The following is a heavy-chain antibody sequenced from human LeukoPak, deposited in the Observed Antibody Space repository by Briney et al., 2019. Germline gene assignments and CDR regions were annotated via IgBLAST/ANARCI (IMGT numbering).Heavy chain of an antibody. CDR3: AKRGFCSGGSCYSFHFDY. D-gene: IGHD2-15*01. J-gene: IGHJ4*02. CDR2: ISYEGSNI. Sequence: GGSLRLSCTASGFTFNSHGMHRVRQAPGKGLEWVALISYEGSNIEYADSVKGRFTISRDNSKNTLYLQMNSLRAEDTALYYCAKRGFCSGGSCYSFHFDYWGQGTLVTVSS. CDR1: GFTFNSHG. V-gene: IGHV3-30*18.